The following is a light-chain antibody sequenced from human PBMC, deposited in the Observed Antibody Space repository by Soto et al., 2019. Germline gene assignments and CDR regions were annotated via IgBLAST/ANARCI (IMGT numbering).Light chain of an antibody. J-gene: IGKJ3*01. CDR1: QSVSSS. CDR3: KQRSNWPPS. V-gene: IGKV3-11*01. Sequence: EIVLTQSPATLSLSPGERATLSCRASQSVSSSLAWHRQKPGQAPRLLIYDASNRATGIPARFSGSGSGTDFTLTISRIEPEEFAVYYCKQRSNWPPSFGRGPKVHLQ. CDR2: DAS.